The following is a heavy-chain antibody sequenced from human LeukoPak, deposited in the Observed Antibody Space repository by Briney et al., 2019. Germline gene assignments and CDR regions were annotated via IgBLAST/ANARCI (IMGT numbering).Heavy chain of an antibody. CDR2: IYYSGST. D-gene: IGHD2-2*01. CDR3: ARVGYCSSTSCSYGPSFDY. J-gene: IGHJ4*01. Sequence: PSETLSLTCAVYGGSFSGYYWSWIRQPPGKGLEWIGSIYYSGSTYYNPSLKSRVTISVDTSKNQFSLKLSSVTAADTAVYYCARVGYCSSTSCSYGPSFDYWGQGTLVTVSS. V-gene: IGHV4-34*01. CDR1: GGSFSGYY.